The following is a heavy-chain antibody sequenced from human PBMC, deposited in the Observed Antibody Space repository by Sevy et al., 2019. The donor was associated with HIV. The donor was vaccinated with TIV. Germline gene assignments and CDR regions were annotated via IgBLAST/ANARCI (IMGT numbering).Heavy chain of an antibody. V-gene: IGHV3-64D*09. CDR2: ISSSGSSA. J-gene: IGHJ6*02. CDR1: GFTFSGSA. D-gene: IGHD3-3*01. CDR3: VKDSIYYDSSSGYRPFYYYGMDV. Sequence: GGSLRLSCSASGFTFSGSALHWVRQAPGKGLEYVSVISSSGSSAYYGESVRGRFTISRDNSKNRLYLQMRSLRAEDTALYYCVKDSIYYDSSSGYRPFYYYGMDVWGQGTSVTVSS.